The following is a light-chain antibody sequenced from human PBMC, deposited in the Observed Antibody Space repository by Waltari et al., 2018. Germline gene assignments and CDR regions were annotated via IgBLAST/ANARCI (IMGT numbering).Light chain of an antibody. V-gene: IGLV2-23*01. CDR3: CSFAGSSGV. Sequence: QSALTQPASVSGSPGQSITISCTGTSSDVGSYKLVSWYQQHPGKAPKVIIFEGRKRPLGVSNRFSGSKSGNTASLTISGLQAEDDADYYCCSFAGSSGVFGGGTKLTVL. CDR2: EGR. CDR1: SSDVGSYKL. J-gene: IGLJ3*02.